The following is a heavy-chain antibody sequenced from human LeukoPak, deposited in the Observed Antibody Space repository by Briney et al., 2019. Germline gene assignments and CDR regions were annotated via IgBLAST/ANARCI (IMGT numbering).Heavy chain of an antibody. Sequence: KPSETLSLTCTISGGSFEHYFWSWIRQPPGKGLEFLGYVYYTGSTDYSPSLKSRLTISADTAKNQFSLNLRSVTAADTAVYFCASHRRSHGAEYWGQGTLVTVSS. D-gene: IGHD5-18*01. CDR2: VYYTGST. CDR1: GGSFEHYF. CDR3: ASHRRSHGAEY. V-gene: IGHV4-59*08. J-gene: IGHJ4*02.